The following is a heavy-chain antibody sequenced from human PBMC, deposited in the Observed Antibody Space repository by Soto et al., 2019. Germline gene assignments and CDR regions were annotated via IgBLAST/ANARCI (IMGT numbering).Heavy chain of an antibody. CDR2: INDRGSI. V-gene: IGHV4-34*01. CDR3: ARESHEILTGPPWVWYFDL. CDR1: GGSFSGYY. Sequence: QVQLQQWGAGPVRPLETLSLTCGVSGGSFSGYYWAWIRQSPGKGLEWIGEINDRGSINYNPSLKSRVIISVGTSKNHYSLNLRSVTAAGTAVAYCARESHEILTGPPWVWYFDLWGRGTLVTVSS. D-gene: IGHD3-9*01. J-gene: IGHJ2*01.